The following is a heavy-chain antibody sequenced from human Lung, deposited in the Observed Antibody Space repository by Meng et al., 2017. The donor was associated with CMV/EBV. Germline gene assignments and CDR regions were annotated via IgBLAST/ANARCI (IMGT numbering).Heavy chain of an antibody. V-gene: IGHV2-26*01. CDR3: ARIGYSGSYYEGPYDY. D-gene: IGHD1-26*01. Sequence: GPTLVXPTATLTLTCTVSGFSLSNARMSVRWIRQPPGKALEWLAHIFSNDEKSYSTSLKSRLTLSKDTSKSQVDITMTYMDPENTTTYYWARIGYSGSYYEGPYDYWGQGXLVTVSS. CDR2: IFSNDEK. CDR1: GFSLSNARMS. J-gene: IGHJ4*02.